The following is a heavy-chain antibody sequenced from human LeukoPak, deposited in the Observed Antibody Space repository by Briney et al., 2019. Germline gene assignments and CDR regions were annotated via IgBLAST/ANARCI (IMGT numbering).Heavy chain of an antibody. CDR2: ISAGGGNT. CDR3: AKDRGNWNLASDY. D-gene: IGHD1-1*01. Sequence: GGSLRLSCAASGFTFSSYAMGWVRQAPGKGLEWVSTISAGGGNTYYADSVKGRFAISRDNSKNTLYLQMNSLRTEDTAVYYCAKDRGNWNLASDYRGQGTLVTVSS. CDR1: GFTFSSYA. V-gene: IGHV3-23*01. J-gene: IGHJ4*02.